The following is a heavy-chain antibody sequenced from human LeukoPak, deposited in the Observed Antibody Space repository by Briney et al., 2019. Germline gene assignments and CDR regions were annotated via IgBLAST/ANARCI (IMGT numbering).Heavy chain of an antibody. Sequence: GGSLRLSCAASGFTFSSYEMNWVRQAPGKGLEWVSYISSSGSTIYYADSVKGRFTISRDNAKNSLYLQMNSLRAEDTAVYYCALTGIAAGRRWFDPWGQGTLVTVSS. V-gene: IGHV3-48*03. CDR2: ISSSGSTI. J-gene: IGHJ5*02. CDR3: ALTGIAAGRRWFDP. CDR1: GFTFSSYE. D-gene: IGHD6-13*01.